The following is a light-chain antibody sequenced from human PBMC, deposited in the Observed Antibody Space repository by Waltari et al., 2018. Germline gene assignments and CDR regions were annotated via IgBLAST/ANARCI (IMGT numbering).Light chain of an antibody. V-gene: IGKV4-1*01. CDR2: WAS. J-gene: IGKJ1*01. CDR3: QQYYSTPWT. CDR1: QSVLYSSNNKYY. Sequence: DIVMTQSPDSLAVSLGERATINCKSSQSVLYSSNNKYYLAWYQQKPGQPPKLLIYWASTRESGVPDRLSGSGSGTDFTLTISSLQAEDVAVYYCQQYYSTPWTFGQGTKVEIK.